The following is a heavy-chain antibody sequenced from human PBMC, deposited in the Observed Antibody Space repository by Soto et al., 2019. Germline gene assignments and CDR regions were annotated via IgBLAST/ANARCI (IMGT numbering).Heavy chain of an antibody. J-gene: IGHJ4*02. CDR3: ATVHSTSRSFDY. Sequence: PGGSLRLSCAASGFTFSMSAMSWVRQAPGKGLEWVSTTGLNGRTTYYADSVKGRFTVTRDNSKNTLHLQMNSLRAEDTAVYYCATVHSTSRSFDYWGQGTLVTVSS. D-gene: IGHD2-2*01. CDR1: GFTFSMSA. V-gene: IGHV3-23*01. CDR2: TGLNGRTT.